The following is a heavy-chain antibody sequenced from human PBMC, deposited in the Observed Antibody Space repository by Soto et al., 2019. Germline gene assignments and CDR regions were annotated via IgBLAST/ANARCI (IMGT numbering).Heavy chain of an antibody. CDR1: GFTFSSYG. CDR3: ARDPPDDSSGYYSLDY. J-gene: IGHJ4*02. D-gene: IGHD3-22*01. Sequence: QVQLVESGGVVVQPGRSLRLSCAASGFTFSSYGMHWVRQAPRKGLEWVAVMWSEGGNKYYADSVKGRFTISRDNSKNTLYLQMNSLRVEDTAMYYCARDPPDDSSGYYSLDYWGQGTLVTVSS. V-gene: IGHV3-33*01. CDR2: MWSEGGNK.